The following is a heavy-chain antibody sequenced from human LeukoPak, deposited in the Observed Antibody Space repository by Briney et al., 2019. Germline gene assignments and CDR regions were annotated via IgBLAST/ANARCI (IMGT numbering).Heavy chain of an antibody. J-gene: IGHJ5*02. Sequence: GASVKVSCKASGYTFTGYYMHWVRQAPGQGLEWMGGIIPIFGTANYAQKFQGRVTITADKSTSTAYMELSSLRSEDTAVYYCARAPMTTVTMEDRYWFDPWGQGTLVTVSS. V-gene: IGHV1-69*06. CDR1: GYTFTGYY. CDR3: ARAPMTTVTMEDRYWFDP. D-gene: IGHD4-17*01. CDR2: IIPIFGTA.